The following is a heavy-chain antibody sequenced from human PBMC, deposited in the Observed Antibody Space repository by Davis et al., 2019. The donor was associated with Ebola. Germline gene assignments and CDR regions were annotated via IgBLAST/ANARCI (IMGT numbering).Heavy chain of an antibody. CDR2: ISSSGSYI. Sequence: GESLKISCTASGFTLSNYWMSWVRQAPGKGLEWVSSISSSGSYIYYADSVKGRCTISRDNSKNTLYLQMNSLRAEDRAVYYCAKGPHWGQGTLVTVSS. CDR3: AKGPH. V-gene: IGHV3-21*01. CDR1: GFTLSNYW. J-gene: IGHJ4*02.